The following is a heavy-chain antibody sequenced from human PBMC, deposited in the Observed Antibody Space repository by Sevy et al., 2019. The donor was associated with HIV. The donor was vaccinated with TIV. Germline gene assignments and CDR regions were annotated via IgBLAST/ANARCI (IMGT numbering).Heavy chain of an antibody. Sequence: ASVKVSCKASGYTLTGYYIHWVRQAPGQGLEWMGWINPNTGGTNYAQKFQGRVTMTRHTSTRSAYMELSGLGSADTAVFYCARSPKGPSRIDYWGQGTLVTVSS. CDR2: INPNTGGT. CDR3: ARSPKGPSRIDY. CDR1: GYTLTGYY. J-gene: IGHJ4*02. V-gene: IGHV1-2*02.